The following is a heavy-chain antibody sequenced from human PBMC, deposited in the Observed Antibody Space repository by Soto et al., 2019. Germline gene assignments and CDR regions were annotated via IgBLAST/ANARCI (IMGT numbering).Heavy chain of an antibody. V-gene: IGHV3-21*01. CDR3: TRDASRDSSARGWFDP. CDR1: GFTFRSFT. D-gene: IGHD6-13*01. Sequence: GSLRLSCAASGFTFRSFTMDWVRQAPGKGLEWVSTISSNSAYIYYTDALRGRFTISRDNAKNSLHLQMNSLRAEDTAVYYCTRDASRDSSARGWFDPWGPGTLVTVSS. CDR2: ISSNSAYI. J-gene: IGHJ5*02.